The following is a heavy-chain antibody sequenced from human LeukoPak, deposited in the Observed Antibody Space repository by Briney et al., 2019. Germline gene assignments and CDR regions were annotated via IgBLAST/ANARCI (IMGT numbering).Heavy chain of an antibody. CDR3: ARDPSNSSGFHPHSDY. J-gene: IGHJ4*02. CDR2: ISAYNGDT. V-gene: IGHV1-18*01. Sequence: GASVKVSCKASGYTFTNHGITWVRQAPGQGLEWMGWISAYNGDTKYAQKLQGRVTMTTDTSTNTAYMELRSLRSDDTAVYYCARDPSNSSGFHPHSDYWGQGTLATVSS. CDR1: GYTFTNHG. D-gene: IGHD3-22*01.